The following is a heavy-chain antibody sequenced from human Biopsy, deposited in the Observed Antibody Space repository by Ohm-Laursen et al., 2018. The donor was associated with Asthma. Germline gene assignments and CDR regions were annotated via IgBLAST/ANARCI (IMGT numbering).Heavy chain of an antibody. J-gene: IGHJ4*02. Sequence: TLSLTCIVSGDSITSGGCCWNWIRQHPGKGLEWIGYIHHSGTSYFNPSLKSRVSFSRDRSKNQFSLRLSSVTAADTAMYYCARIPRRSGSYFVDYWGQGTLVTVSS. CDR3: ARIPRRSGSYFVDY. D-gene: IGHD3-22*01. CDR2: IHHSGTS. V-gene: IGHV4-31*03. CDR1: GDSITSGGCC.